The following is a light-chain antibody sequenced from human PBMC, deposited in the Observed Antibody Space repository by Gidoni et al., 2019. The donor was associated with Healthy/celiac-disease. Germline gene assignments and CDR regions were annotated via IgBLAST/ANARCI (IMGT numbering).Light chain of an antibody. J-gene: IGKJ1*01. CDR2: WAS. V-gene: IGKV4-1*01. CDR3: QQYYSTPPWT. CDR1: QSVLYSSNNKNY. Sequence: DIVMTQSPDSLAVSLGERATINCKSSQSVLYSSNNKNYLAWYQQKPGQPPKLLIYWASTRESGVPDRFNGSGSGTYFTLTISSLQAEDVAVYYCQQYYSTPPWTFGQGTKVEIK.